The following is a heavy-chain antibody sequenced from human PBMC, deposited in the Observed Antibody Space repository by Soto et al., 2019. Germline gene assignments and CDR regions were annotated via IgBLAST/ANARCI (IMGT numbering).Heavy chain of an antibody. V-gene: IGHV3-53*01. Sequence: EAQLVESGGGLIQPGGSLRLSCAASGFTVSDNYITWVRQAPGKGLVWVSLLYSGGRIYYADSVRGRFTISRDTSKTTLYLQMNSLRTEDTAVYYCARSDRDYAYALNVWGQGTTVTVSS. CDR2: LYSGGRI. J-gene: IGHJ6*02. CDR3: ARSDRDYAYALNV. CDR1: GFTVSDNY. D-gene: IGHD3-16*01.